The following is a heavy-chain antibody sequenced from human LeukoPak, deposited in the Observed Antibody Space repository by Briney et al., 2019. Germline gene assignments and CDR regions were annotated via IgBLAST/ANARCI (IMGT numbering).Heavy chain of an antibody. J-gene: IGHJ4*02. D-gene: IGHD2/OR15-2a*01. CDR3: AKYLSRAFDS. V-gene: IGHV3-7*01. Sequence: GGSLRLSCAASGFTFGSYWMSWVRQAPGKGLEWLGHINQEASRTDHADSVKGRFTISRDNSRNLLYLHMSSLRAEDTAVYYCAKYLSRAFDSWGQGILVSVSS. CDR1: GFTFGSYW. CDR2: INQEASRT.